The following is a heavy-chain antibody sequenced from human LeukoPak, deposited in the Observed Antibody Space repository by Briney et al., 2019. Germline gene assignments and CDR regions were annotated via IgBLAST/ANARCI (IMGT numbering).Heavy chain of an antibody. J-gene: IGHJ6*03. V-gene: IGHV3-7*01. CDR1: GFTFSSYW. Sequence: PGGSLRLSCAASGFTFSSYWMSWVRQAPGKGLEWVANIKQDGSEKYYVDSVKGRFTISRDNAKNSLYLQMNSLRAEDTAVYYCARVLVDIVVVPAATYYYYYYMDVWGKGTTVTISS. CDR3: ARVLVDIVVVPAATYYYYYYMDV. CDR2: IKQDGSEK. D-gene: IGHD2-2*03.